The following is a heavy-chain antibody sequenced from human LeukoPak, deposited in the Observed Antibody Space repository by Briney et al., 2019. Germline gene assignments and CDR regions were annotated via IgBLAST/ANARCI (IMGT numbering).Heavy chain of an antibody. J-gene: IGHJ4*02. CDR2: VSTSGGST. D-gene: IGHD3-22*01. CDR1: GLTFSRYA. CDR3: AKQAYDSPRTDFDY. V-gene: IGHV3-23*01. Sequence: PGGSLRLSCAASGLTFSRYAMSWVRQAPGKGLEWVSGVSTSGGSTYYADSVKGRLTISRDNSKNTLHLQMNSLRAEDTAIYYCAKQAYDSPRTDFDYWGQGTLVTVSS.